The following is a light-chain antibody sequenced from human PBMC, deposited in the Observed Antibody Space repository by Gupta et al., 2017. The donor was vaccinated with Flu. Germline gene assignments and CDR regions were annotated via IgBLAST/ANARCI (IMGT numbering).Light chain of an antibody. J-gene: IGKJ1*01. CDR2: WAS. CDR1: QNILYSSNNKNY. Sequence: NCKSSQNILYSSNNKNYVAWYQQKPGQPPKLLIYWASTRESGVPDRFSGSGSGTDFTLTISSLQAEDVAVYYCQQYYTAPWTFGRGTKVEIK. CDR3: QQYYTAPWT. V-gene: IGKV4-1*01.